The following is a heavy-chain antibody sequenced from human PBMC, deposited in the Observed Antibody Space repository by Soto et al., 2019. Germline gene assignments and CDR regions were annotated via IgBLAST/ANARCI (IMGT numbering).Heavy chain of an antibody. CDR1: GGSFSGYY. V-gene: IGHV4-34*01. CDR2: VNHSGST. Sequence: SETLSLTCAVYGGSFSGYYWSWIRQPPGKGLEWIGEVNHSGSTNYNPSLKSRVTISVDTSKNQFSLKLSSVTAADTAVYYCARGYGGNFDYWGQGTLVTVSS. J-gene: IGHJ4*02. D-gene: IGHD3-10*01. CDR3: ARGYGGNFDY.